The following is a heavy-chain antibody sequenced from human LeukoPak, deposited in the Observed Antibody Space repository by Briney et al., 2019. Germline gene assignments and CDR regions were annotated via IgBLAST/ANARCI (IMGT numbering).Heavy chain of an antibody. J-gene: IGHJ4*02. V-gene: IGHV1-8*03. Sequence: GASVKVSCKASGYTFTSYDINWVRQATGQGLEWMGWMNPNSGNTAYVQKFQGRLTFTRTTSINTAYMELSSLRSEDTAVYYCARGASRSFDYWGQGTLVTVSS. CDR1: GYTFTSYD. CDR3: ARGASRSFDY. CDR2: MNPNSGNT.